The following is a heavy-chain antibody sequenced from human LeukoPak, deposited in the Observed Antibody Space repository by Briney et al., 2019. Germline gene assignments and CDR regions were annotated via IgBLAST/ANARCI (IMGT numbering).Heavy chain of an antibody. Sequence: GGSLRLSCAASGFTFISYSMTWVRQAPGKGLEWVSSISSRSTYIYYADSLKSRFTISRDYAKNLLYLQMNSLRAEDTAVYYCARDGGSSVFLDYYYGMDVWGQGTTVTVSS. J-gene: IGHJ6*02. CDR2: ISSRSTYI. D-gene: IGHD6-6*01. V-gene: IGHV3-21*01. CDR3: ARDGGSSVFLDYYYGMDV. CDR1: GFTFISYS.